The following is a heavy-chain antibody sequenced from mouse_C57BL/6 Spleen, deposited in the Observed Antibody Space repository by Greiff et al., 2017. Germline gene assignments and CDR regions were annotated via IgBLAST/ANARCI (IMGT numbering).Heavy chain of an antibody. CDR3: ARDKDYGSSPLDG. CDR1: GFTFSSYA. V-gene: IGHV5-4*01. J-gene: IGHJ1*03. D-gene: IGHD1-1*01. CDR2: ISDGGSYT. Sequence: EVKLMESGGGLVKPGGSLKLSCAASGFTFSSYAMSWVRQTPEKRLEWVATISDGGSYTYYPDNVKGRFTISRDNAKNNLYLQMSHLKSEDTAMYYCARDKDYGSSPLDGWGTGTTVTVSS.